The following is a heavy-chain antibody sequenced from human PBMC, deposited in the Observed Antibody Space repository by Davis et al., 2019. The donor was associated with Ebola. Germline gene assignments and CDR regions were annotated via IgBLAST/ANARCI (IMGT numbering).Heavy chain of an antibody. J-gene: IGHJ5*02. V-gene: IGHV1-18*04. CDR3: ARSITMVREGWFDP. Sequence: ASVKVSCKASGYTFTGYYMHWVRQAPGQGLEWMGWISAYNGNTNYAQKLQGRVTMTTDTSTSTAYMELRSLRSDDTAVYYCARSITMVREGWFDPWGQGTLVTVSS. D-gene: IGHD3-10*01. CDR2: ISAYNGNT. CDR1: GYTFTGYY.